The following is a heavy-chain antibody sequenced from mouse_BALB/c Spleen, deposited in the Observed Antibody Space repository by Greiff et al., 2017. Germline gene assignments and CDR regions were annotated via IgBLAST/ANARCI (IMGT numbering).Heavy chain of an antibody. Sequence: VKLQESAAELARPGASVKMSCKASGYTFTSYTMHWVKQRPGQGLEWIGYINPSSGYTEYNQKFKDKTTLTADKSSSTAYMQLSSLTSEDSAVYYCARGGAYYGNYGWFAYWGQGTLVTVSA. D-gene: IGHD2-1*01. CDR3: ARGGAYYGNYGWFAY. V-gene: IGHV1-4*02. CDR1: GYTFTSYT. J-gene: IGHJ3*01. CDR2: INPSSGYT.